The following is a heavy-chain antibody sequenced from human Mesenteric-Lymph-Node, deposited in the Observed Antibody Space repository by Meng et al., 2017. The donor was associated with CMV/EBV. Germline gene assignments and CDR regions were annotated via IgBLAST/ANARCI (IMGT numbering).Heavy chain of an antibody. J-gene: IGHJ6*02. CDR1: GFIFSNYG. CDR2: IRYDVSNE. Sequence: GESLKISCAASGFIFSNYGMHWVRQAPGKGLEWVAFIRYDVSNELYADSVKGRFTISRDNSENTMYLRMTSLRAEDTAEYYCVKSGFEAGHTGGLYYYDMDVWGQGTTVTVSS. CDR3: VKSGFEAGHTGGLYYYDMDV. D-gene: IGHD3-16*01. V-gene: IGHV3-30*02.